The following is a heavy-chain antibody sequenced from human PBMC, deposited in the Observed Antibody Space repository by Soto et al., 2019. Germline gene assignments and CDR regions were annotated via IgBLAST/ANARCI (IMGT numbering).Heavy chain of an antibody. D-gene: IGHD6-6*01. CDR3: ASTASDSSSSYYYGMDV. V-gene: IGHV4-31*03. Sequence: SETLSLTCTVSGGSISSGGYYGSWILQHPGKGLEWIGYIYYSGSTYYNPSLKSRVTISVDTSKNQFSLKLSSVTAADTAVYYCASTASDSSSSYYYGMDVWGQGTTVTVSS. CDR1: GGSISSGGYY. J-gene: IGHJ6*02. CDR2: IYYSGST.